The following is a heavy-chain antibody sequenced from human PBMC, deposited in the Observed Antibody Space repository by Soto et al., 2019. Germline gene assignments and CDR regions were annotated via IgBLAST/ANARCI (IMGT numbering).Heavy chain of an antibody. J-gene: IGHJ3*02. CDR3: ARVPRLLAARGAFDI. V-gene: IGHV3-7*01. CDR1: GFTFSSYW. Sequence: GGSLRLSCAASGFTFSSYWMSWVRQAPGKGLEWVANIKQDGSEKYYVDSVKGRFTISRDNAKNSLYLQMISLRAEDTAVYYCARVPRLLAARGAFDIWGQGTMVTVSS. D-gene: IGHD6-6*01. CDR2: IKQDGSEK.